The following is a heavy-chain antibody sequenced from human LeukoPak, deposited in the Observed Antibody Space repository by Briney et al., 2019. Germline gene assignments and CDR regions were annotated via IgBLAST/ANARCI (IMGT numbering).Heavy chain of an antibody. Sequence: PGGSLRLSCAASGFTFSSNTMHWVRQAPGKGLEWVTLISYDGSNKYYTDSVKGRFTISRDNSKNTLFLQMNSLRAEDTAVYFCARGYSSGWSRTFDIWGQGTVVTVSS. CDR3: ARGYSSGWSRTFDI. J-gene: IGHJ3*02. D-gene: IGHD6-19*01. CDR2: ISYDGSNK. V-gene: IGHV3-30-3*01. CDR1: GFTFSSNT.